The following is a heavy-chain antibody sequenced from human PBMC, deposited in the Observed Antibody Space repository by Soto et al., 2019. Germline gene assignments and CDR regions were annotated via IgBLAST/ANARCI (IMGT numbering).Heavy chain of an antibody. CDR3: AKDQWDSSGYCYAFDI. CDR1: GFTFSSYG. J-gene: IGHJ3*02. CDR2: ISYDGSNN. V-gene: IGHV3-30*18. Sequence: QVQLVESGGGVVQPGSSLRLSCAASGFTFSSYGMHWVRQAPGKGLEWVSVISYDGSNNYYADSVKGRFASSGDNTKNSLYLQMNSRRAEDTAEYYCAKDQWDSSGYCYAFDIWGQGTMVTVSS. D-gene: IGHD3-22*01.